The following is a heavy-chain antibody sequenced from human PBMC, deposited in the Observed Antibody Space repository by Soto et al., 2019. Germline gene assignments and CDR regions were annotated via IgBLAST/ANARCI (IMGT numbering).Heavy chain of an antibody. CDR3: ARDVTEYQLLGYYYYYMDV. Sequence: GGSLRLSCAASGFTFSSYGMHWVRQAPGKGLEWVAVIWYDGSNKYYADSVKGRFTISRDNSKNTLYLQMNSLRAEDTAVYYCARDVTEYQLLGYYYYYMDVWGKGTTVTVSS. CDR1: GFTFSSYG. J-gene: IGHJ6*03. CDR2: IWYDGSNK. D-gene: IGHD2-2*01. V-gene: IGHV3-33*01.